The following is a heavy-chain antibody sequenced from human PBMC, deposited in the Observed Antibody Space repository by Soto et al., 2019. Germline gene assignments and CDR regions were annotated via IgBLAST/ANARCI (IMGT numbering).Heavy chain of an antibody. Sequence: QVQLVESGGGVVQPGRSLRLSCAASGFTFSSYAMHWVRQAPGKGLEWVAVISYDGSNKYYADSVKGRFTISRDNSKNMLYLQMNSLRAEDTAVYYCASGSSSPSDYWGQGTLVTVSS. D-gene: IGHD6-6*01. CDR3: ASGSSSPSDY. J-gene: IGHJ4*02. CDR2: ISYDGSNK. V-gene: IGHV3-30-3*01. CDR1: GFTFSSYA.